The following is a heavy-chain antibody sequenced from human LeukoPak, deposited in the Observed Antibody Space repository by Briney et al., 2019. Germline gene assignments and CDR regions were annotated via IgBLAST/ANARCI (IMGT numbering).Heavy chain of an antibody. CDR3: ARGGRGSNYRSTWADY. D-gene: IGHD4-11*01. CDR1: GGSISTHY. J-gene: IGHJ4*02. Sequence: SETLSLTCSVSGGSISTHYYNWIRQSPGKGLEWIGRISYSGSTNYNPSLQSRVTISIDTSKNQFSLKLSSVTAADTAVYYCARGGRGSNYRSTWADYWGQGTLVTVSS. V-gene: IGHV4-59*11. CDR2: ISYSGST.